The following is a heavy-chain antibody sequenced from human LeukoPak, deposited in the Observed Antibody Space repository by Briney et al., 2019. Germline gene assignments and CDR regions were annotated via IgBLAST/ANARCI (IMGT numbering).Heavy chain of an antibody. J-gene: IGHJ6*02. D-gene: IGHD4-17*01. CDR3: ARDDYGDPTYYYGMDV. Sequence: SETLSLTCTVSGGSISSYYWSWIRRPPGKGLEWIGYIYYSGSTNYNPSLKSRVTISVDTSKNQFSLKLSSVTAADTAVYYCARDDYGDPTYYYGMDVWGQGTTVTVSS. CDR2: IYYSGST. CDR1: GGSISSYY. V-gene: IGHV4-59*01.